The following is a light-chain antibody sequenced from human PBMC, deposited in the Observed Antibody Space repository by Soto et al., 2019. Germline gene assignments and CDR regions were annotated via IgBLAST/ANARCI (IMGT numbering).Light chain of an antibody. J-gene: IGKJ2*01. Sequence: DIQMTQSPSTLSASVGDRITITCRASQSVSRRLAWFQQKPGKAPKLLIYDASSLESGVPSRVSGSGSGTEFTLTISSLQPDDCATYDCHTYNSYSLHTFGQGTKLEIK. CDR3: HTYNSYSLHT. V-gene: IGKV1-5*01. CDR2: DAS. CDR1: QSVSRR.